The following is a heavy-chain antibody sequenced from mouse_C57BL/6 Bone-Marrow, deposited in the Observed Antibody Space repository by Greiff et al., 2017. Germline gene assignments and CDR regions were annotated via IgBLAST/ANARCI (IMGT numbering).Heavy chain of an antibody. CDR1: GYTFTSYW. D-gene: IGHD1-1*01. J-gene: IGHJ3*01. CDR2: IDPSDSYT. V-gene: IGHV1-69*01. Sequence: VQLQQPGAELVMPGASVKLSCKASGYTFTSYWMHWVKQRPGQGLEWIGEIDPSDSYTNYNQKFKGKSTLTVDKSSSTAYTQLSSLTSEDSAVYYCARSPWLLRCFAYWGQGTLVTVAA. CDR3: ARSPWLLRCFAY.